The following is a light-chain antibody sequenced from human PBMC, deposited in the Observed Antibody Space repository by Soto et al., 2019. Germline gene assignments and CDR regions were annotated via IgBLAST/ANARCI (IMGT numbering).Light chain of an antibody. CDR2: GSS. Sequence: IVMTQSPSTLSVSPGEGVTLSCRASENVGTNLAWYQQKPGQAPRLLIYGSSTRASGIPATFSGSGSGTEFTLTISCLQSEESAIYYCQQYNNWRLSFGGGTKVEIK. J-gene: IGKJ4*01. CDR3: QQYNNWRLS. CDR1: ENVGTN. V-gene: IGKV3D-15*01.